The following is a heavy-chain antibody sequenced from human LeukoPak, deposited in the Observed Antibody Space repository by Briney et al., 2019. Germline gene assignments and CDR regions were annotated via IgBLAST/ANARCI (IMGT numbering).Heavy chain of an antibody. J-gene: IGHJ6*03. CDR1: GGTFSSYA. D-gene: IGHD5-12*01. Sequence: GASVKVSCKASGGTFSSYAISWVRQAPGQGLEWMGGIIPIFGTANYAQKFQGRVTITADESTSTAYMELSSLRSEDTAVYYCASHAGVGNSGYDYWFRRYYYYYYMDVWGKGTTVTISS. V-gene: IGHV1-69*13. CDR2: IIPIFGTA. CDR3: ASHAGVGNSGYDYWFRRYYYYYYMDV.